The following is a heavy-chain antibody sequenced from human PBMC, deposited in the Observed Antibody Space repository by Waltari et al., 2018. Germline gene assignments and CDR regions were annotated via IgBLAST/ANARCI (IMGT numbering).Heavy chain of an antibody. CDR2: IKQDESEK. CDR1: GFRVSGYW. CDR3: ARGRITIGP. V-gene: IGHV3-7*03. J-gene: IGHJ5*02. Sequence: EVQLVESGGGLVQPGGSLRLSCAASGFRVSGYWMSWVRQAPGKGLEWVANIKQDESEKNYVDSVKGRFTISRDNAKNSLYLQMNSLRAEDTAVYYCARGRITIGPWGQGTLVTVSS. D-gene: IGHD3-10*01.